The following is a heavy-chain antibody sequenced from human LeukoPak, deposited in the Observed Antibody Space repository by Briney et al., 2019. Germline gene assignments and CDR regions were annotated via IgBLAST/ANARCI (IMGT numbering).Heavy chain of an antibody. Sequence: ASVKVSCKASGYTFTSYDINWVRQATGQGLEWMGWTNPNSGNTGYAQKFQGRVTMTRDTSINTAYMELSSLRSEDTAVYYCARGGRTANWFAPWGPGTLVTVSS. J-gene: IGHJ5*02. D-gene: IGHD1-1*01. CDR2: TNPNSGNT. CDR3: ARGGRTANWFAP. CDR1: GYTFTSYD. V-gene: IGHV1-8*01.